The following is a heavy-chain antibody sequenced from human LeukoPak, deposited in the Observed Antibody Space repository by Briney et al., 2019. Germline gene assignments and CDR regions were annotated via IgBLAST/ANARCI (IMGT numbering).Heavy chain of an antibody. CDR2: INSDGSST. CDR3: ARVYGDYVNSAFYYGMDV. D-gene: IGHD4-17*01. V-gene: IGHV3-74*01. Sequence: GGSLRLSCAASGFTFSSYWMHWVRQAPGKGLVWVSRINSDGSSTSYADSVKGRFTISRDNAKNTLYLQMSSLRAEDTAVYYCARVYGDYVNSAFYYGMDVWGQGTTVTVSS. CDR1: GFTFSSYW. J-gene: IGHJ6*02.